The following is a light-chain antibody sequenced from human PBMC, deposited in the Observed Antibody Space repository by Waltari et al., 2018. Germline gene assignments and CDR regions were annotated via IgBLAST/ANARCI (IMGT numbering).Light chain of an antibody. Sequence: SYVVTQPPSLSLAPGETARITCGGTKIGSKSVHWYQQRAGQAPVLVIYNDGDRPAGIPGRFSGSNSANTAILTISRVEAGDEADYYCQVWESAGDQRIFGGGTTLSVL. V-gene: IGLV3-21*01. CDR1: KIGSKS. CDR3: QVWESAGDQRI. J-gene: IGLJ2*01. CDR2: NDG.